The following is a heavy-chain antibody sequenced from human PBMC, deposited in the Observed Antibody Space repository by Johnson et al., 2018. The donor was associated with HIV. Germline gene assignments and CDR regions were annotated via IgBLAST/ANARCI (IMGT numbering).Heavy chain of an antibody. V-gene: IGHV3-30*02. D-gene: IGHD3-22*01. CDR3: AKGHSSGYPKDAFDL. Sequence: QVQLVESGGGVVQPGGSLRLSCAASGFTFSNYGMHWVRQAPGKGLEWVAFIRYDGDITYYVDSVKGRFTIYRDNSKNTLYLQMNSLRTEDTAMYYCAKGHSSGYPKDAFDLWGQGTIVTVSS. CDR2: IRYDGDIT. J-gene: IGHJ3*01. CDR1: GFTFSNYG.